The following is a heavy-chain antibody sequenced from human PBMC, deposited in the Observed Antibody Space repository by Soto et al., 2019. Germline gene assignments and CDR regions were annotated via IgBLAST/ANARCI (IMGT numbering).Heavy chain of an antibody. CDR1: GGSISSYY. Sequence: SETLSLTCTVSGGSISSYYWSWIRQPPGKGLEWIGYIYYSGSTNYNPSLKSRVTISVDTSKNQFSLKLSSVTAADTAVYYCATGTDFGWLDNPNHALDIWGQGTMVTVS. J-gene: IGHJ3*02. CDR2: IYYSGST. V-gene: IGHV4-59*01. D-gene: IGHD3-9*01. CDR3: ATGTDFGWLDNPNHALDI.